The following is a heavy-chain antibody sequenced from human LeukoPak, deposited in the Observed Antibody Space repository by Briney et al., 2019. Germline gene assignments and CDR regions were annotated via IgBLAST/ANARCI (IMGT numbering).Heavy chain of an antibody. CDR2: MYYSGST. D-gene: IGHD5-12*01. J-gene: IGHJ4*02. CDR1: GGSISSSSYY. V-gene: IGHV4-39*07. Sequence: SETLSLTCTVSGGSISSSSYYWGWIRQPPGKGLEWIGNMYYSGSTNYNPSLKSRVTISVDTSKNQFSLKLSSVTAADTAMYYCARVSGYDWESFYDYWGQGSLVTVSS. CDR3: ARVSGYDWESFYDY.